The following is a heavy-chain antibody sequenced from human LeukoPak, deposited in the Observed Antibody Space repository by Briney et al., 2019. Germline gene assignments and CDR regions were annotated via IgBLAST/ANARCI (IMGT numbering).Heavy chain of an antibody. CDR1: GFTFSSYA. CDR2: ISYDGSNK. CDR3: ARDELWFGELPTLVDV. V-gene: IGHV3-30*04. J-gene: IGHJ6*02. Sequence: GRSLRLSCAASGFTFSSYAMHWVRQAPGKGLEWVAVISYDGSNKYYADSVKGRFTISRDNSKNTLYLQMNSLRAEDTAVYYCARDELWFGELPTLVDVWGQGTTVTVSS. D-gene: IGHD3-10*01.